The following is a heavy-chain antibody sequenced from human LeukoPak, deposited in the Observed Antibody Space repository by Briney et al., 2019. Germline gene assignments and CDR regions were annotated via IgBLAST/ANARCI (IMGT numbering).Heavy chain of an antibody. J-gene: IGHJ3*02. V-gene: IGHV4-30-2*01. Sequence: PSQTLSLTCAVSGGSISSGGYSWSWIRQPPGKGLEWIGYIYHSGSTYYNPSLKSRVTISVDRSKNQFSLKLSSVTAADTAVYYCARHIVVVPAAYAFDIWGQGTMVTVSS. CDR2: IYHSGST. D-gene: IGHD2-2*01. CDR1: GGSISSGGYS. CDR3: ARHIVVVPAAYAFDI.